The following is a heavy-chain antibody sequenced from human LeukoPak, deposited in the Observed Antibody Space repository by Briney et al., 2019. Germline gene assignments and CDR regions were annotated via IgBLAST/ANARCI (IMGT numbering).Heavy chain of an antibody. J-gene: IGHJ4*02. V-gene: IGHV1-2*02. D-gene: IGHD5-12*01. CDR2: INPNSGGT. CDR3: ARDLYSGYDRSDY. Sequence: GASVKVSCKASGYTFTGYYMHWVRQAPGQGLEWMGWINPNSGGTNYAQKFQGRVTMTRDTSISTAYMELSRLRSDDTAVYYYARDLYSGYDRSDYWGQGTPVTVSS. CDR1: GYTFTGYY.